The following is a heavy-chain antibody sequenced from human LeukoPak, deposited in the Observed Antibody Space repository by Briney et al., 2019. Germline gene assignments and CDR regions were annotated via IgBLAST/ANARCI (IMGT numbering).Heavy chain of an antibody. CDR2: IYYSGST. V-gene: IGHV4-61*01. Sequence: PSQTLSLTCTVSGGSISSGSYYWSWIRQPPGKGLEWIGYIYYSGSTNYNPSLKSRVTISVDTSKNQFSLKLSSVTAADTAVYYCARQAGRRMGYYDSPDAFDIWGQGTMVTVSS. J-gene: IGHJ3*02. CDR1: GGSISSGSYY. D-gene: IGHD3-22*01. CDR3: ARQAGRRMGYYDSPDAFDI.